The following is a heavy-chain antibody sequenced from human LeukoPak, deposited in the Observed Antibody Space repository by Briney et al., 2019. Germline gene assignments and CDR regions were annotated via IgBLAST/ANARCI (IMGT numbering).Heavy chain of an antibody. CDR2: ISYDGSNK. CDR1: GFTFSSYG. J-gene: IGHJ4*02. CDR3: AKGWLGIVGAKFPGY. D-gene: IGHD1-26*01. Sequence: PGGSLRLSCAASGFTFSSYGMHWVRQAPGKGLEWVAVISYDGSNKYYADSVKGRFTISRDNSKNTLYLQMNSLRAEDTAVYYCAKGWLGIVGAKFPGYWGQGTLVTVSS. V-gene: IGHV3-30*18.